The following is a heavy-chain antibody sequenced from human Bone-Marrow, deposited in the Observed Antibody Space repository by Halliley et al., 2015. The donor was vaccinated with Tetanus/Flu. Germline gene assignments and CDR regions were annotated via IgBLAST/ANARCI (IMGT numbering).Heavy chain of an antibody. CDR3: AREVDLTVDNFYYYGMDV. J-gene: IGHJ6*02. Sequence: SISDTINYADSVKGRFTVSRDNAKDSMYLEMSSLRDEDTAVYYCAREVDLTVDNFYYYGMDVWGQGTTVSVSS. V-gene: IGHV3-48*02. CDR2: SISDTI. D-gene: IGHD7-27*01.